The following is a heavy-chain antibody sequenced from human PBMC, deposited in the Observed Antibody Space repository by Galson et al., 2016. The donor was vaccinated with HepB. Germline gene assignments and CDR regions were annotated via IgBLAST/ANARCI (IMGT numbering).Heavy chain of an antibody. J-gene: IGHJ3*02. CDR3: ARDRRLRSGAFDI. V-gene: IGHV3-53*01. CDR2: IYTGGAT. Sequence: SLRLSCAVSGFAVSSNYVSWIRQAPGKGLEWVSVIYTGGATYYADSVKGRFTISRDNSKNTLSLQMNSLRAEDTAVYYCARDRRLRSGAFDIWGQGTMVTVSS. CDR1: GFAVSSNY. D-gene: IGHD5-12*01.